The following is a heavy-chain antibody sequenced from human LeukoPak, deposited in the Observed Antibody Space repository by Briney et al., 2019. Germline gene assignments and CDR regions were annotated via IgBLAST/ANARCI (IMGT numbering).Heavy chain of an antibody. D-gene: IGHD5-18*01. J-gene: IGHJ4*02. CDR3: ARERGDGGYSYGFDS. CDR1: GGSISSYY. Sequence: PSETLSLTCTVSGGSISSYYWSWIRQPPGKGLEWIGYIYNSGSTNYNPSLKSRVTISVDTSKNQFSLKLSSVTAADTAVYYCARERGDGGYSYGFDSWGQGTLVTVSS. V-gene: IGHV4-59*01. CDR2: IYNSGST.